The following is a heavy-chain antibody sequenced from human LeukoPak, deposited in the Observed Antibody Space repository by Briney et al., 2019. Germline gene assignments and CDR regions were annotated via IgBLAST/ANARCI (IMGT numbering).Heavy chain of an antibody. CDR2: ISDTGATT. CDR3: AKGPSIGRYCTNGVCSPFDY. D-gene: IGHD2-8*01. V-gene: IGHV3-23*01. Sequence: GGSLRLSCAGSGFTFSSCAMGWVRQAPGKGLEWVSAISDTGATTYDADSVKGRFTISRDNSRSTLYLQMNSLRAEDTALYYCAKGPSIGRYCTNGVCSPFDYWGQGTLVTVSS. J-gene: IGHJ4*02. CDR1: GFTFSSCA.